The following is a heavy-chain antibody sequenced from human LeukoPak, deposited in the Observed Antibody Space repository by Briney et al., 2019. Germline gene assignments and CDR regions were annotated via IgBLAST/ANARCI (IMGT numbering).Heavy chain of an antibody. J-gene: IGHJ4*02. CDR1: GGSFSGYY. CDR2: INHSGST. D-gene: IGHD3-10*01. V-gene: IGHV4-34*01. CDR3: ARGGRVVRGVLRD. Sequence: SETLSLTCAVYGGSFSGYYWSWIRQPPGKGLEWIGEINHSGSTNYNPSLKSRVTISVDTSKNQFSLKLSSVTAADTAVYYCARGGRVVRGVLRDWGQGTLVTVSS.